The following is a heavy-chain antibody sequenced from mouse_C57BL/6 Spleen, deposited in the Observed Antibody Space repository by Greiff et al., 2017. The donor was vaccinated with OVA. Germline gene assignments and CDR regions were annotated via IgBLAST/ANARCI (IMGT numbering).Heavy chain of an antibody. J-gene: IGHJ1*03. D-gene: IGHD2-5*01. CDR2: IDPETGGT. Sequence: QLQQSGAELVRPGASVTLSCKASGYTFTDYEMHWVKQTPVHGLEWIGAIDPETGGTAYNQKFKGKAILTADKSSSTAYMELRSLTSEDSAVYYCTRRAYYSNFWYFDVWGTGTTVTVSS. V-gene: IGHV1-15*01. CDR1: GYTFTDYE. CDR3: TRRAYYSNFWYFDV.